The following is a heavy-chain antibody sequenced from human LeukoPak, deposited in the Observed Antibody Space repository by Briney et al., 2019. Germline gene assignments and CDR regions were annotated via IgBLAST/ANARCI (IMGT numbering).Heavy chain of an antibody. Sequence: GGSLRLSCAASGFTFDDYAMHWVRQAPGKGLEWVSGISWNSGSIGYADSVKGRFTISRDNAKNSLYLQMNSLRAEDMALYYCAKAAAGRYFDYWGQGTLVTVSS. CDR3: AKAAAGRYFDY. D-gene: IGHD6-13*01. V-gene: IGHV3-9*03. CDR2: ISWNSGSI. J-gene: IGHJ4*02. CDR1: GFTFDDYA.